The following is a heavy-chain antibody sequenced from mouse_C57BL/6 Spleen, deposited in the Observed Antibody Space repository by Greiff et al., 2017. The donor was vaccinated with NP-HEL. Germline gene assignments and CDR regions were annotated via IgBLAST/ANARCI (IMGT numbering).Heavy chain of an antibody. V-gene: IGHV1-59*01. D-gene: IGHD2-2*01. J-gene: IGHJ3*01. CDR2: IDPSDSYT. CDR1: GYTFTSYW. Sequence: QVQLQQPGAELVRPGTSVKLSCKASGYTFTSYWMHWVKQRPGQGLEWIGVIDPSDSYTNYNQKFKGKATLTVDTSSSTAYMQLSSLTSEDAAVYYCARSSTMVTTEDFAYWGQGTLVTVSA. CDR3: ARSSTMVTTEDFAY.